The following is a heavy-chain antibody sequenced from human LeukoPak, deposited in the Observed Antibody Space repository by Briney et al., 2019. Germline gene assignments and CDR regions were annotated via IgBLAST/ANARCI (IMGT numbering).Heavy chain of an antibody. V-gene: IGHV4-61*08. CDR3: ARDYGSGGFDY. CDR2: VYYNGNT. Sequence: SETLSLTCTVSGVSVTRGAYYWTWIRQPPGKGLEWIGHVYYNGNTDYNPSLKSRVAMSVDESNNQFSLQLSSVTAADTAVYNCARDYGSGGFDYWGQGTLVTVSS. CDR1: GVSVTRGAYY. J-gene: IGHJ4*02. D-gene: IGHD3-10*01.